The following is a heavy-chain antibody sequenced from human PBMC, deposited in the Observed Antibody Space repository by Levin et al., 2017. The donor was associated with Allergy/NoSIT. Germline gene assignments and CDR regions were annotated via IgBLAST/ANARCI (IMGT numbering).Heavy chain of an antibody. Sequence: ASVKVSCKASGYTFTSYGISWVRQAPGQGLEWMGWISAYNGNTNYAQKLQGRVTMTTDTSTSTAYMELRSLRSDDTAVYYCARDRRMVQGVKSGWFDPWGQGTLVTVSS. J-gene: IGHJ5*02. V-gene: IGHV1-18*01. CDR3: ARDRRMVQGVKSGWFDP. D-gene: IGHD3-10*01. CDR2: ISAYNGNT. CDR1: GYTFTSYG.